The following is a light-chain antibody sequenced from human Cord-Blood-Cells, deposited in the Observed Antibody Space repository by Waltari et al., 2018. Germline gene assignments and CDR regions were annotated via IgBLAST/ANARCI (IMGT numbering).Light chain of an antibody. CDR2: GAS. CDR1: QSVSCN. CDR3: QQYNNRPYT. V-gene: IGKV3-15*01. J-gene: IGKJ2*01. Sequence: ELVMTQSPATLSVSPGERATLSGRASQSVSCNLAWSQQTPVQAPRLLISGASTRATVIPARFSGSGAGTEFTLSIRGLQSEDIAVYYGQQYNNRPYTCGQGTKLESK.